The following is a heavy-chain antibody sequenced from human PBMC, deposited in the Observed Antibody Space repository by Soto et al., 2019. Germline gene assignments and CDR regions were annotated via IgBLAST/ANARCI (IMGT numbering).Heavy chain of an antibody. V-gene: IGHV5-51*01. Sequence: PGESLKISCKGSGYSFTSYWIGWVRQMPGKGLEWMGIIYPGDSDTRYSPSFQGQVTISADKSISTAYLQWSSLKASDTAMYYCARRVAAAGTAFWDDESGFDYWGQGTLVTVSS. CDR3: ARRVAAAGTAFWDDESGFDY. J-gene: IGHJ4*02. CDR2: IYPGDSDT. D-gene: IGHD6-13*01. CDR1: GYSFTSYW.